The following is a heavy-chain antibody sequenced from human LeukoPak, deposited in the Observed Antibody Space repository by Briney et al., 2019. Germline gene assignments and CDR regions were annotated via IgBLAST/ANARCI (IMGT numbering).Heavy chain of an antibody. CDR3: TKDGSVRPYYYGMDV. V-gene: IGHV3-53*01. CDR1: GFTVSNIY. CDR2: IYSDGTT. D-gene: IGHD4-11*01. Sequence: GGSLRLSCAASGFTVSNIYMSWVRQAPGEGLEWVSVIYSDGTTHYADSVKGRFTISRDNSKNTLYLQMNSLRAEDTAVYYCTKDGSVRPYYYGMDVWGQGTTVTVSS. J-gene: IGHJ6*02.